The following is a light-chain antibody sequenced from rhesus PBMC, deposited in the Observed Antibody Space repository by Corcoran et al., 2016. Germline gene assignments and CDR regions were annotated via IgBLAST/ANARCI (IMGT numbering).Light chain of an antibody. J-gene: IGKJ1*01. CDR1: QGITNE. V-gene: IGKV1-22*01. CDR2: EAS. Sequence: DIQMTQSPSSLPALVGDRVTITCRGSQGITNELAWYQQKPGEAPKLLIYEASSLQSGIPSRLSGSGSGTDFTLTINRLQSENYATYYCQHSTSTPRAFGHGAKVEIE. CDR3: QHSTSTPRA.